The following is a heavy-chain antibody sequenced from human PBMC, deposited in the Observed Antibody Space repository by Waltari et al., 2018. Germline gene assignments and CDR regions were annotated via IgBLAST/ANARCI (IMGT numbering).Heavy chain of an antibody. CDR3: ARDITVFGVVIRRYFDL. J-gene: IGHJ2*01. CDR1: GFTVSSNY. CDR2: IYSGGNT. Sequence: EVQLVESGGGLIQPGGSLRLSCAASGFTVSSNYMSWVRQAPGKGLGWVSLIYSGGNTYYADSVKGRFTISRDNSKNTIYLQMNSLTAEDTAVYYCARDITVFGVVIRRYFDLWGRGTLVTVSS. V-gene: IGHV3-53*01. D-gene: IGHD3-3*01.